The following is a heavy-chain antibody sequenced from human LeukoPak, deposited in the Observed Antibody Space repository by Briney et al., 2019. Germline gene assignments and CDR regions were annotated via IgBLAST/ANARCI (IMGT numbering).Heavy chain of an antibody. CDR2: ISSSSSTI. Sequence: GGSLRLSCVASGFTFSSYSMNWVRQAPGKGLEWVSYISSSSSTIYYADSVKGRFTISRDNAKNSLYLQMNSLRAEDTAVYYCARIHSSSWYGESGYGMDVWGQGTTVTVSS. CDR3: ARIHSSSWYGESGYGMDV. V-gene: IGHV3-48*01. J-gene: IGHJ6*02. D-gene: IGHD6-13*01. CDR1: GFTFSSYS.